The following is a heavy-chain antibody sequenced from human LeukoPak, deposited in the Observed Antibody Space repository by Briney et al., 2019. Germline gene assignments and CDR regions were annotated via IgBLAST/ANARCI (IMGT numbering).Heavy chain of an antibody. CDR1: GFTFGSYA. V-gene: IGHV3-23*01. D-gene: IGHD6-19*01. J-gene: IGHJ4*02. CDR3: GKTTTGYSSGRYPGWPVDY. CDR2: IFGSGGSP. Sequence: GGSLRLSCAASGFTFGSYAMYCVRQAPGKGLEWVSGIFGSGGSPHYADSVKGRFTISRDDSKNTVYLQMNSLRVEDTAVYYCGKTTTGYSSGRYPGWPVDYWGQGTLVTVSS.